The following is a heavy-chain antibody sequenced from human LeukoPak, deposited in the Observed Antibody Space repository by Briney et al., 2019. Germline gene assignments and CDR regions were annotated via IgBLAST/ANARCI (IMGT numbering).Heavy chain of an antibody. V-gene: IGHV4-59*01. CDR2: IYYSGST. Sequence: SETLSLTCTVSGGSISSYYWSWIRQPPGKGLEWIRYIYYSGSTNYNPSLKSRVTISVDTSKNQFSLKLSSVTAADTAVYYCAREDRIAAAGTGFDYWGQGTLVTVSS. CDR1: GGSISSYY. CDR3: AREDRIAAAGTGFDY. D-gene: IGHD6-13*01. J-gene: IGHJ4*02.